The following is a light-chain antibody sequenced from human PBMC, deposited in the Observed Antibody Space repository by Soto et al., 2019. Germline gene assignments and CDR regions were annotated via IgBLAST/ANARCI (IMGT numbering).Light chain of an antibody. Sequence: EIVMMQSPATLSVSPGERATLSCRASQSVSSNLAWYQQKSGQAPRLLIYGASSRATGIPVRFSGSGSGTEFTLTISSLQSEDFAVYYCQQYNNWPLTFGGGTKVDIK. J-gene: IGKJ4*01. V-gene: IGKV3-15*01. CDR3: QQYNNWPLT. CDR1: QSVSSN. CDR2: GAS.